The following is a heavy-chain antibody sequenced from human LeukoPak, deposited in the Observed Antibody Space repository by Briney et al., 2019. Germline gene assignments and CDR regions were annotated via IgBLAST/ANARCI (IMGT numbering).Heavy chain of an antibody. CDR1: GYTFTSNY. CDR3: ARWFFSEPSGPWPLTDY. D-gene: IGHD3-10*01. V-gene: IGHV1-46*01. CDR2: ISPSGGST. J-gene: IGHJ4*02. Sequence: GASVKVSCKASGYTFTSNYMHWVRQAPGQGPEWMGVISPSGGSTTYAQKFQGRVTLTRDMSTSTDYLELSSLRSEDTAVYYCARWFFSEPSGPWPLTDYWGQGTLVTVSS.